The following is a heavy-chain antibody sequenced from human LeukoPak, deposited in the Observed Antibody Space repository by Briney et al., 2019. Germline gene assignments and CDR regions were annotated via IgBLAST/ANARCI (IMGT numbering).Heavy chain of an antibody. V-gene: IGHV3-23*01. D-gene: IGHD7-27*01. J-gene: IGHJ4*02. CDR3: AREFWGPDY. CDR2: ISGGAGST. Sequence: GGSLRLSCAASGFTFSSHAMSWVRQAPGKGLEWVSAISGGAGSTYYADSVKGRFTISRDNAKNSLYLQMNSLRAEDTAVYYCAREFWGPDYWGQGTLVTVSS. CDR1: GFTFSSHA.